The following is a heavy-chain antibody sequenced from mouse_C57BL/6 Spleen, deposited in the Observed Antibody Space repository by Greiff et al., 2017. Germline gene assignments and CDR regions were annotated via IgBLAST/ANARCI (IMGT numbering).Heavy chain of an antibody. CDR3: ARGGLLGGSWLAY. Sequence: VQLQQPGAELVSPGSSVKLSCKASGYTFTSYWMHWVKQRPIQGLEWIGNIDPSDSETHYNQKFKDKATLTVDKSSSTAYMQLSSLTSEDSAVHYCARGGLLGGSWLAYWGQGTLVTVSA. CDR1: GYTFTSYW. D-gene: IGHD4-1*01. CDR2: IDPSDSET. V-gene: IGHV1-52*01. J-gene: IGHJ3*01.